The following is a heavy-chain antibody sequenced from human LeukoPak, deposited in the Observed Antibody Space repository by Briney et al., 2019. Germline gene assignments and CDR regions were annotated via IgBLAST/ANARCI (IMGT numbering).Heavy chain of an antibody. V-gene: IGHV4-31*03. Sequence: SQTLSLTCTVSGGSISGGGYYWSWIRQHPGQGLEWIGYIYYTGSPYYNPSLKSRVTISVDTSKNQFSLKLSSVTAADTAVYYCARATPGSWFDPWGQGTLVTVSS. CDR3: ARATPGSWFDP. CDR1: GGSISGGGYY. J-gene: IGHJ5*02. CDR2: IYYTGSP. D-gene: IGHD2-2*01.